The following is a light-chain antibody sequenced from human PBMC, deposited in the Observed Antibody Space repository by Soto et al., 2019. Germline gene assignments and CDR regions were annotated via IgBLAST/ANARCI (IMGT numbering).Light chain of an antibody. CDR3: SSFSSDTTLFV. CDR2: EVN. V-gene: IGLV2-14*01. J-gene: IGLJ1*01. Sequence: QSVLSQPPSASGTPGQRVTISCSGANSDIGDWNYVSWYQQSPGKAPKLIIYEVNYRPSGVSYRFSGSKSGNTASLTISGLQAEDEADYYCSSFSSDTTLFVFGGGTKVTVL. CDR1: NSDIGDWNY.